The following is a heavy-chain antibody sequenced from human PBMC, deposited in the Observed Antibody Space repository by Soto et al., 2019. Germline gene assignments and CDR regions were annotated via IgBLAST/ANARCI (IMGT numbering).Heavy chain of an antibody. J-gene: IGHJ5*02. CDR1: GYTFTSYG. CDR2: ISAYNGNT. Sequence: ASVKVSCKASGYTFTSYGISWVRQAPGQRLEWMGWISAYNGNTNYAQKLQGRVTMTTDTSTSTAYMELRSLRSDDTAVYYCASHPGGYDILTGYFWFDPWGQGTLVTVSS. CDR3: ASHPGGYDILTGYFWFDP. V-gene: IGHV1-18*01. D-gene: IGHD3-9*01.